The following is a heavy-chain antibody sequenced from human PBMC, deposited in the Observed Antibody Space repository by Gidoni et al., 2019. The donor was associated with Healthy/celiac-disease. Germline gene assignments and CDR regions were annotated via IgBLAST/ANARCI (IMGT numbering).Heavy chain of an antibody. CDR2: INPNSGGT. J-gene: IGHJ4*02. CDR3: ARGGYSSSLGDYFDY. D-gene: IGHD6-13*01. V-gene: IGHV1-2*02. CDR1: GTTFTGYY. Sequence: QVQLWQSGAEGKKPGASVKVSCTAPGTTFTGYYMHWVRQAPGQGLEWMGWINPNSGGTNYAQKFQGRVTMTRDTSISTAYMELSRLRSDDTAVYYCARGGYSSSLGDYFDYWGQGTLVTVSS.